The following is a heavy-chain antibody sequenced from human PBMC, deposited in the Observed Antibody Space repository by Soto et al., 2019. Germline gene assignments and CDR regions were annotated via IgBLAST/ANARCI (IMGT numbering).Heavy chain of an antibody. CDR2: ISAYNGNT. CDR3: ARDHTTTSSSWYIRNYYYYGMDV. Sequence: ASVKVSCKASGYTFTSYGISWVRQAPGQGLEWIGWISAYNGNTNYAQKLQGRVTMTTDTSTSTAYMELRSLRSDDTAVYYCARDHTTTSSSWYIRNYYYYGMDVWGQGTTVTVSS. D-gene: IGHD6-13*01. CDR1: GYTFTSYG. V-gene: IGHV1-18*01. J-gene: IGHJ6*02.